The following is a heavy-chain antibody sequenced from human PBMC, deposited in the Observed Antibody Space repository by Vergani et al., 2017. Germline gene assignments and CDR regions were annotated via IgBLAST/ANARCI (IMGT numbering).Heavy chain of an antibody. CDR1: GHSISSGYY. CDR3: ARRGYSSSWYFDY. D-gene: IGHD6-13*01. Sequence: QVQLQESGPGLVKPSETLSLTCAVSGHSISSGYYWGWIRQPPGKGLEWIGSIYHSGSTYYNPSLKSRVTISVDTSKNQFSLKLSSVTAADTAVHYCARRGYSSSWYFDYWGQGTLVTVSS. V-gene: IGHV4-38-2*01. J-gene: IGHJ4*02. CDR2: IYHSGST.